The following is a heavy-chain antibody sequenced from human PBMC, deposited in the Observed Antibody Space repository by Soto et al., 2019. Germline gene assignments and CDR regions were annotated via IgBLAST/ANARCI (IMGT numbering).Heavy chain of an antibody. Sequence: EVQLLESGGGLVQPGGSLRLSCAASGFTFSSYAMSWVRQAPGKGLEWVSGIRGSGDSKYYADSVKGRFTISRENSKNTLYLQMNSLRVQDTAVYYCATRAYGSDFDYWGQGTLVTVSS. J-gene: IGHJ4*02. D-gene: IGHD3-10*01. CDR2: IRGSGDSK. CDR1: GFTFSSYA. V-gene: IGHV3-23*01. CDR3: ATRAYGSDFDY.